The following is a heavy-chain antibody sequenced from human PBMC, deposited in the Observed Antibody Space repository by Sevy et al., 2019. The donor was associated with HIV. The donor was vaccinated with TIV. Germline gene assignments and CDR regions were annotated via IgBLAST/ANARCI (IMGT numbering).Heavy chain of an antibody. J-gene: IGHJ4*02. CDR3: ARGGYYYDNAAYYALDS. D-gene: IGHD3-22*01. CDR1: GFTFSNYA. Sequence: GGSLRLSCAATGFTFSNYAMHWVRQAPGKGMERVAIIWSDGAYQYHGDSVKGRFTISRDNSKNILYLQMNNVRVEDTAVYYCARGGYYYDNAAYYALDSWGQGTLVTVSS. CDR2: IWSDGAYQ. V-gene: IGHV3-33*01.